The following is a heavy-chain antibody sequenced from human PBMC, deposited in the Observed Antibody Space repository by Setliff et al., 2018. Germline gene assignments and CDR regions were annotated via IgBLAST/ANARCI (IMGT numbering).Heavy chain of an antibody. CDR2: ISSSSSYI. D-gene: IGHD5-18*01. CDR3: ARLSSLDTAMVTVDY. Sequence: GGSLRLSCAASGFTFSSYSMNWVRQAPGKGLEWVSSISSSSSYIYYADSVKGRFTISRDNAKNSLYLQMNSLRAEDTAVYYCARLSSLDTAMVTVDYWGQGTMVTVSS. V-gene: IGHV3-21*01. J-gene: IGHJ4*02. CDR1: GFTFSSYS.